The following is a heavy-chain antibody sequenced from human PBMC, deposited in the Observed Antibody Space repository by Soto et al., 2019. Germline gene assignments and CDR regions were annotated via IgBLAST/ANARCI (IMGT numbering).Heavy chain of an antibody. CDR1: GYTFSDLD. Sequence: ASVKVSCKASGYTFSDLDINWVRQATGQGLEWLGWVSPKRGSTGYAQQFQGRVTMTTNTSITTAFMELHSLTSEDTAVYYCARGIDAGVNYWGQGTTVTVSS. V-gene: IGHV1-8*01. D-gene: IGHD3-10*01. J-gene: IGHJ4*02. CDR2: VSPKRGST. CDR3: ARGIDAGVNY.